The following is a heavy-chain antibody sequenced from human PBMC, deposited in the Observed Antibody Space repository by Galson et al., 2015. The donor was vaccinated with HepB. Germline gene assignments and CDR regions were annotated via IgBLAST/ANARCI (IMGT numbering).Heavy chain of an antibody. CDR2: ISSAGNNQ. J-gene: IGHJ4*02. V-gene: IGHV3-30*15. CDR3: ARDAMGRGSGSYSAVDY. Sequence: SLRLPCAPSGLTFNPYTMQWARQAPCTGLECVAAISSAGNNQFHAPSVKGRFTFSRDNSDNMLYLKMSSLRGEDTAVYYCARDAMGRGSGSYSAVDYWGLGTLVTVSS. D-gene: IGHD1-26*01. CDR1: GLTFNPYT.